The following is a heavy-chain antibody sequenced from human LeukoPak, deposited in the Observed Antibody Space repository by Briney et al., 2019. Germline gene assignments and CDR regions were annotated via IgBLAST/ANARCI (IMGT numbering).Heavy chain of an antibody. CDR2: IFQSGRT. CDR3: ARDVAGLYYFDY. D-gene: IGHD2-15*01. J-gene: IGHJ4*02. Sequence: SETLSLTCSVSDYSIRDGYYWGWIRQPSGKGLEWIGSIFQSGRTSYNPSLKSRVTMSVDTSKNQFSLKLSAVAAADTAIYYCARDVAGLYYFDYWGQGTLVTVSS. CDR1: DYSIRDGYY. V-gene: IGHV4-38-2*02.